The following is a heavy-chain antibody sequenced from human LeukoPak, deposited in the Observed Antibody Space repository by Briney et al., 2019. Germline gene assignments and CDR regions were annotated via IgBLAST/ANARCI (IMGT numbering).Heavy chain of an antibody. CDR2: ISYDGSNK. CDR1: GYTLTELS. D-gene: IGHD6-19*01. V-gene: IGHV3-30*04. J-gene: IGHJ4*02. CDR3: ARDRLGLDY. Sequence: SCKVSGYTLTELSMHWVRQAPGKGLEWVAVISYDGSNKFYADSVKGRFTISRDNSKSTLFLQMNSLRAEDTAVYYCARDRLGLDYWGQGTLVTVSS.